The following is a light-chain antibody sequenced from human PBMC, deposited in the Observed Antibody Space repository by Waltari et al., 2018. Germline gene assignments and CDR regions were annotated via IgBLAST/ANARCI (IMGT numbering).Light chain of an antibody. CDR2: KAN. CDR1: SGSLSTTSY. Sequence: QTVVTQEPSLSVSPGGTVTLTCALSSGSLSTTSYATWYQQTPGQTPRTLVYKANARASVFRDRCSGSILGNTAALTITGAEADDESEYYCALYMGSGIWVFGVGTRLTVL. V-gene: IGLV8-61*01. J-gene: IGLJ3*02. CDR3: ALYMGSGIWV.